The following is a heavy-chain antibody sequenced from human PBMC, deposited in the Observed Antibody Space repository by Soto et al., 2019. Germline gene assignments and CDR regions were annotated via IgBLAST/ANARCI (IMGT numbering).Heavy chain of an antibody. Sequence: GESLKITCKASGYNFISYWIAWVRQMPGKGLEWMGIIYPGDSDATYSPSFEGQVTFSVDKSITTAYLQWISLKASDTAMYYCARQAYFGSGTYYSDYWGQGTQVTVSS. CDR1: GYNFISYW. D-gene: IGHD3-10*01. CDR2: IYPGDSDA. V-gene: IGHV5-51*01. CDR3: ARQAYFGSGTYYSDY. J-gene: IGHJ4*02.